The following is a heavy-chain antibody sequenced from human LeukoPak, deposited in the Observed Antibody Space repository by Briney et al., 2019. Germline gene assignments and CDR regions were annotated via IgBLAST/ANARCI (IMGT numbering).Heavy chain of an antibody. Sequence: SETLSLTCTVSGASISSSDSYWSWIRQPPGKGLEWIGSIYRRGSTSYNPSLKSRVTISVDTSKNQFSLKLSSVTAADTAVYYCARETTVTTGWYFDLWGRGTLVTVSS. D-gene: IGHD4-17*01. V-gene: IGHV4-39*07. CDR3: ARETTVTTGWYFDL. CDR1: GASISSSDSY. J-gene: IGHJ2*01. CDR2: IYRRGST.